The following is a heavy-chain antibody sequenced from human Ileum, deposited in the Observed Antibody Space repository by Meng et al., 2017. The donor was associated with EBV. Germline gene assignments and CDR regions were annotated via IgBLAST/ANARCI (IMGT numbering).Heavy chain of an antibody. CDR3: AKEGGTMWFDS. CDR2: LNWNGDNT. J-gene: IGHJ5*01. CDR1: GFTFDDYS. Sequence: EVHLVESGVVVVQPGESLRLSCEASGFTFDDYSMHWVRQAPGKGLEWVSLLNWNGDNTYYADSVKGRFTISRDNSKNSLYLQMDSLRIEDTAFYFCAKEGGTMWFDSWGQGTLVTVSS. V-gene: IGHV3-43*01. D-gene: IGHD3-3*01.